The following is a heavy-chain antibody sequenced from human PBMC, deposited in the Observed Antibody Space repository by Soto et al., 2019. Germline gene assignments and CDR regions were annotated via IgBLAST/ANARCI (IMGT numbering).Heavy chain of an antibody. CDR2: IWYDGSNK. CDR1: GFTFSSYG. J-gene: IGHJ4*02. CDR3: ARSGYSSGRYYFDY. Sequence: QVQLVESRGGVVQPGRSLRLSCAASGFTFSSYGMHWVRQAPGKGLEWVAVIWYDGSNKYYADSVKGRFTISRDNSKNTLYLQMNSLRAEDTAVYYCARSGYSSGRYYFDYWGQGTLVTVSS. V-gene: IGHV3-33*01. D-gene: IGHD6-19*01.